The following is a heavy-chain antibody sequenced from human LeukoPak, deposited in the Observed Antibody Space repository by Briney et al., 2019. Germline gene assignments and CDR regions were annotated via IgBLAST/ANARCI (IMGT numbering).Heavy chain of an antibody. Sequence: GGSLRLSCAASGFTFSSYSMNWVRQAPRKGLEWVSSISSSSSYIYYADSVKGRFTISRDNAKNSQYLQMNSLRAEDTAVYYCARDRTTMVRDYYYYMDVWGKGTTVTVSS. CDR1: GFTFSSYS. V-gene: IGHV3-21*01. CDR2: ISSSSSYI. CDR3: ARDRTTMVRDYYYYMDV. D-gene: IGHD3-10*01. J-gene: IGHJ6*03.